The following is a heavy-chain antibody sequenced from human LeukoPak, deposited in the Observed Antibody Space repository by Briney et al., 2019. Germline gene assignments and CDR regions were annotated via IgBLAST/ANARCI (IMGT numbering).Heavy chain of an antibody. V-gene: IGHV1-18*01. CDR2: ISAYNGNT. CDR3: ATAPMDTAMVHNDFDY. Sequence: GASVKVSCKASGYTFTSYGISWVRQAPGRGLEWMGWISAYNGNTNYAQKLQGRVTITTDTSTSTAYMELRSLRSDDTAVYYCATAPMDTAMVHNDFDYWGQGTLVTVSS. CDR1: GYTFTSYG. D-gene: IGHD5-18*01. J-gene: IGHJ4*02.